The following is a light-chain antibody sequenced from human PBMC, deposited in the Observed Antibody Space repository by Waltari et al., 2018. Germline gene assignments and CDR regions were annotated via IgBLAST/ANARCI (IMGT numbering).Light chain of an antibody. Sequence: QSALTQPASVSGSHGQSITISCTGTNSAIGCYNFVSCYQQHPGKAPRLMIYDVNKRPSGVSNRFSGSKSGNTASLTISGLQADDEADYYCTSFTSTTSYVVFGGGTNLTV. V-gene: IGLV2-14*03. CDR1: NSAIGCYNF. CDR3: TSFTSTTSYVV. J-gene: IGLJ2*01. CDR2: DVN.